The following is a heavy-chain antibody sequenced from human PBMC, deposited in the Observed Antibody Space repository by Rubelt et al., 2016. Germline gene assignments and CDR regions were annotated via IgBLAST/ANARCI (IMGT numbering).Heavy chain of an antibody. CDR2: ISGSGGST. Sequence: EVQLVESGGGLVQPGGSLRLSCAASGFTFSSYSMNWVSQAPGKGLEWVSAISGSGGSTYYADSVKGRFTNSRDNSKNTLYLQMNSLRAEDTAVYYCARKNSHFDYWGQGTLVTVSS. V-gene: IGHV3-23*04. CDR1: GFTFSSYS. CDR3: ARKNSHFDY. D-gene: IGHD2-21*01. J-gene: IGHJ4*02.